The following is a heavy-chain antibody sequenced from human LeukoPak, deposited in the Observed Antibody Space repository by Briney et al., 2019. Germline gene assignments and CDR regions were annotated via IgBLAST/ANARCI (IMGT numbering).Heavy chain of an antibody. J-gene: IGHJ4*02. Sequence: GGSLRLSCAASGFTVSSNYMSWVRQAPGKGLEHVSGISYNGSQTYYGNSVKDRFTISRDNAKNTVYLQMASLRVDDMAVYYCVRDRGGSGWYYFDYWGQGILVTVSS. D-gene: IGHD6-19*01. V-gene: IGHV3-64*01. CDR1: GFTVSSNY. CDR3: VRDRGGSGWYYFDY. CDR2: ISYNGSQT.